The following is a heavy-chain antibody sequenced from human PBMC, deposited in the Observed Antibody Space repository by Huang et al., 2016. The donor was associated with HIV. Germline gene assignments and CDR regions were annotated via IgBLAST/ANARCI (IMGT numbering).Heavy chain of an antibody. CDR1: GYTFVGHY. J-gene: IGHJ3*02. CDR3: ARNLKEWLPGGAFDI. Sequence: QVQLVQSGAEVKKPGASVKVSCKASGYTFVGHYIQWIRQAPGQGFEWRGWINPDSGGTTFGQNLEGRVTMTIDTSISTAYMVLNSLKSDDTAIYCCARNLKEWLPGGAFDIWGQGTVVSVSS. CDR2: INPDSGGT. D-gene: IGHD5-12*01. V-gene: IGHV1-2*02.